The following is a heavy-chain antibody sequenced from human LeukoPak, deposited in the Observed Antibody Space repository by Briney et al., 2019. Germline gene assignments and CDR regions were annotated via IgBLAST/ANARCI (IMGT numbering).Heavy chain of an antibody. CDR1: GDSITGYY. V-gene: IGHV4-39*01. Sequence: SETPSLTCSVSGDSITGYYWGWIRQPPGKGLEWIGNIYYTGNTYYNSSLKSRVTISVDTSKNQFSLKLSSVTAADTAVYYCARHVYCSSTSCYRTFVPNFDYWGQGTLVTVSS. CDR3: ARHVYCSSTSCYRTFVPNFDY. D-gene: IGHD2-2*01. CDR2: IYYTGNT. J-gene: IGHJ4*02.